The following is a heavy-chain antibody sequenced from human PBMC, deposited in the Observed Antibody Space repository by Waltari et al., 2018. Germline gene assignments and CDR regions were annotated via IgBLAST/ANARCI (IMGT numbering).Heavy chain of an antibody. CDR2: IYHSGST. D-gene: IGHD4-4*01. Sequence: QVQLQESGPGLVKPSETLSLTCAVSGYSIRSGYYWGWIRQPPGKGLEWIGSIYHSGSTYYNPSLKSRVTISVDTSKNQFSLKLSSVTAADTAVYYCARHDDYSFFDYWGQGTLVTVSS. CDR3: ARHDDYSFFDY. CDR1: GYSIRSGYY. V-gene: IGHV4-38-2*01. J-gene: IGHJ4*02.